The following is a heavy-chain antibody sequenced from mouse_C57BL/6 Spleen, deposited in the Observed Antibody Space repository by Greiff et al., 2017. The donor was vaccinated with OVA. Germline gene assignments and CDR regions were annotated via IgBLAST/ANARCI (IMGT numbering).Heavy chain of an antibody. D-gene: IGHD2-12*01. CDR2: INPSSGYT. CDR3: ARVGSYCYDPCAD. V-gene: IGHV1-7*01. CDR1: GYTFTSYW. J-gene: IGHJ3*01. Sequence: VQLQQSGAELAKPGASVKLSCTASGYTFTSYWMHWVKQRPGQGLEWIGYINPSSGYTKYNQKFKGKATLTADKSSSTAYMQLSSLTYEDSAVYYCARVGSYCYDPCADWGQGTLVTVAA.